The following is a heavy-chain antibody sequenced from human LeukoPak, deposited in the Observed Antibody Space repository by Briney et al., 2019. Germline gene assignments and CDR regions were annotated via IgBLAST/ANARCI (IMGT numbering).Heavy chain of an antibody. CDR3: ARAGRSPSYYFDY. J-gene: IGHJ4*02. Sequence: GGSLRLSCAASGSTFSSYAMSWVRQAPGKGLEWVSAISGSGGSTYYADSVKGRFTISRDNSKNTLYLQVNSLRAEDTAVYYCARAGRSPSYYFDYWGQGTLVTVFS. CDR2: ISGSGGST. CDR1: GSTFSSYA. V-gene: IGHV3-23*01. D-gene: IGHD1-26*01.